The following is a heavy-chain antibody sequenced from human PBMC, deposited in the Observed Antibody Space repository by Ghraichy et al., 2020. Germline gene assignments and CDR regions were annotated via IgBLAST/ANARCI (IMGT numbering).Heavy chain of an antibody. V-gene: IGHV4-34*01. J-gene: IGHJ5*02. D-gene: IGHD3-10*01. CDR2: ISDSGYT. CDR3: TRVGYFYGSGSPHGFDP. CDR1: GGSFSGFH. Sequence: SETLSLTCAVYGGSFSGFHWSWIRQSPGKGLAWIGEISDSGYTNYTPSLKSRVTISLDTSKNQFSLNLRSVTAADTAIYYCTRVGYFYGSGSPHGFDPWGQGTPVTVSS.